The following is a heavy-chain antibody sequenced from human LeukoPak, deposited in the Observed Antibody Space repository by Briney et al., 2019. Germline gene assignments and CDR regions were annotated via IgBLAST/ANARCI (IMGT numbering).Heavy chain of an antibody. D-gene: IGHD3-10*01. CDR3: ARDRWGYYGSGYPYYFDY. Sequence: SVKVSCKASGGTFSSYAISWVRQAPGQGREWMGRIIPILGIANYAQKFQGRVTITADKSTSTAYMELSSLRSEDTAVYYCARDRWGYYGSGYPYYFDYWGQGTLVTVSS. V-gene: IGHV1-69*04. CDR1: GGTFSSYA. CDR2: IIPILGIA. J-gene: IGHJ4*02.